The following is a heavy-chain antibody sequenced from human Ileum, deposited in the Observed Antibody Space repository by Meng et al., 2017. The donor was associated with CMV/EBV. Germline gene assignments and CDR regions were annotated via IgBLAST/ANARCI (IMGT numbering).Heavy chain of an antibody. Sequence: LTCTVSGDSFSSSRWWSWVRQPPGKGLEWIGEIYHSGTTTYNPSLKSRVTISPDGSKNEFSLKLTSVTAADTAVYYCARNGYYSLDYWSQGTLVTVSS. J-gene: IGHJ4*02. CDR3: ARNGYYSLDY. V-gene: IGHV4-4*02. CDR2: IYHSGTT. CDR1: GDSFSSSRW. D-gene: IGHD3-22*01.